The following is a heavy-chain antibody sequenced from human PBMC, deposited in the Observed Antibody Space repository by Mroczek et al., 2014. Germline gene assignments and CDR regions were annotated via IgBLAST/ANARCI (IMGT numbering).Heavy chain of an antibody. V-gene: IGHV1-2*02. J-gene: IGHJ3*02. CDR3: ARDLGWFYYDSSGIDAFDI. CDR2: INPNSGGT. Sequence: VQLVQSGAEVKKPGASVKVSCKASGYTFTGYYMHWVRQAPGQGLEWMGWINPNSGGTNYAQKFQGRVTMTRDTSISTAYMELSRLRSDDTAVYYCARDLGWFYYDSSGIDAFDIWGQGTMVTVSS. D-gene: IGHD3-22*01. CDR1: GYTFTGYY.